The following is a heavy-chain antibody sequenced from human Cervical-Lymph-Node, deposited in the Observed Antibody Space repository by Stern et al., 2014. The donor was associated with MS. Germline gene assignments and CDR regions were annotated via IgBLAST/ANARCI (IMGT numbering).Heavy chain of an antibody. V-gene: IGHV3-33*01. CDR1: GFSLNTYG. D-gene: IGHD3-22*01. CDR3: ARDEYDSSGYFSY. CDR2: IWHDGSNK. Sequence: QMQLVQSGGGVVQPGTSLRLSCAASGFSLNTYGMHWVRQAPGKGLEWVAMIWHDGSNKIYADSVKGRFTISRDNSKNSLFLQMTSLRAEDTAVYYCARDEYDSSGYFSYWGQGTLVTVSS. J-gene: IGHJ4*02.